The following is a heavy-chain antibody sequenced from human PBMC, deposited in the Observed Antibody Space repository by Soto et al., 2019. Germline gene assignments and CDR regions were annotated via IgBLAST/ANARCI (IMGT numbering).Heavy chain of an antibody. J-gene: IGHJ4*02. CDR3: ARESGYERYFDY. CDR2: IYYRGST. CDR1: GGSISSSSYY. Sequence: SETLSLTCTVSGGSISSSSYYWGWIRQPPGKGLEWIGSIYYRGSTYYNPSLKSRVTISGDTSKNQFSLKLSSVTAADTAVYYCARESGYERYFDYWGLGTPVPVSS. V-gene: IGHV4-39*02. D-gene: IGHD5-12*01.